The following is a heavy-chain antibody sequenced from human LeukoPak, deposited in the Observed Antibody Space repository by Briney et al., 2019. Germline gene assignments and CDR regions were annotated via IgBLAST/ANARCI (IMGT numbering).Heavy chain of an antibody. D-gene: IGHD3-22*01. V-gene: IGHV1-69*05. CDR1: GGTFSSYA. J-gene: IGHJ4*02. CDR2: IIPIFGTA. Sequence: SVKVSCKASGGTFSSYAISWVRQAPGQGLEWMGGIIPIFGTANYAQKFQGRVTITTDESTSTAYMELSSLRSEETAVYYCAIRLRVVVITGYFDYWGQGTLVTVSS. CDR3: AIRLRVVVITGYFDY.